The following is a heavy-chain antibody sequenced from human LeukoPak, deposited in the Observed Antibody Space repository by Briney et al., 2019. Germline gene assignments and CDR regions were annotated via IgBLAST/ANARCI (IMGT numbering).Heavy chain of an antibody. V-gene: IGHV1-46*03. CDR3: ARPYYYDSSGYYPPYHFDY. CDR1: GYTFTSYY. Sequence: GASVKVSCKASGYTFTSYYMHWVRQAPGQGLEWMGIINPSGGSTGYAQKFQGRVTMTRDTSTSTVYMELSSLRSEDTAVYYCARPYYYDSSGYYPPYHFDYWGQGTLVTVSS. D-gene: IGHD3-22*01. CDR2: INPSGGST. J-gene: IGHJ4*02.